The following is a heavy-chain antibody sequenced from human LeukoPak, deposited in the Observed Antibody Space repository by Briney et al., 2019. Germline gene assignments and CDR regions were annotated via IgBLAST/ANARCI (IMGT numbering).Heavy chain of an antibody. CDR1: GGTFSSYA. V-gene: IGHV1-69*01. CDR3: ASPSVVRGVIPYYGMDV. D-gene: IGHD3-10*01. J-gene: IGHJ6*02. Sequence: SVTVSCKASGGTFSSYAISWVRQAPGQGFEWMGGIIPIFGTANYAQKFQGRVTITADESTSTAYMELSSLRSEDTAVYYCASPSVVRGVIPYYGMDVWGQGTTVTVSS. CDR2: IIPIFGTA.